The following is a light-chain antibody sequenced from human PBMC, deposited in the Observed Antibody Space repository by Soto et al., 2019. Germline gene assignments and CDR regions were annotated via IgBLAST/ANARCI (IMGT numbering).Light chain of an antibody. CDR1: QSISNL. CDR3: QQYHAYST. CDR2: RAS. Sequence: DIQMTQSPSTLSASVGDRVTITCRASQSISNLLAWYQQKPGKAPKLLIYRASSLESGVPSRFSGSASGTDFTLTISSLQPDDFATYYCQQYHAYSTFGQGTRVEVQ. V-gene: IGKV1-5*03. J-gene: IGKJ1*01.